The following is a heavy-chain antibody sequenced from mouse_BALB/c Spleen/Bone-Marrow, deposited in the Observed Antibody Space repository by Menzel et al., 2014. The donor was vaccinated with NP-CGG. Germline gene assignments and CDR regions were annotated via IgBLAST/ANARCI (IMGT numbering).Heavy chain of an antibody. J-gene: IGHJ4*01. CDR3: ARDSFLITRALDY. D-gene: IGHD2-4*01. CDR2: IWGDGST. V-gene: IGHV2-6-7*01. CDR1: GFSLTGYG. Sequence: VKLVESGPGLVAPSQSLSNTCTVSGFSLTGYGVSWVRQPPGKGLEWLGMIWGDGSTDYNSALKSRLSISKDNSKSQVFLKMNSLQTDDTARYYCARDSFLITRALDYWGQGTSVTVS.